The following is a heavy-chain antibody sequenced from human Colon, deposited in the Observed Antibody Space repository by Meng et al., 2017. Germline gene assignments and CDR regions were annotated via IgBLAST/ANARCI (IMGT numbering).Heavy chain of an antibody. CDR1: GFSLSTSGMR. CDR3: ARMSFLRAFDI. D-gene: IGHD3-3*01. V-gene: IGHV2-70*04. Sequence: PTLVKPTQTPTLTCTFSGFSLSTSGMRVSWIRQPPGKALEWLARIDWDDDKFYSTSLKTRLTISKDTSKNQVVLTMTNMDPVDTATYYCARMSFLRAFDIWGQGTMVTVSS. CDR2: IDWDDDK. J-gene: IGHJ3*02.